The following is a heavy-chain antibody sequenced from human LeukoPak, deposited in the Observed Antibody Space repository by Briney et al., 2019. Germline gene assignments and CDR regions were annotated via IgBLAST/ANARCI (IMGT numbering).Heavy chain of an antibody. J-gene: IGHJ4*02. Sequence: ASVKVSCKASGGTFSSYAISWVRQAAGQGLEWMGRIIPIFGTANYAQKFQGRVTITTDESTSTAYMELSSLRSEDTAAYYCARDRGCGWLPYYFDYWGQGTLVTVSS. CDR3: ARDRGCGWLPYYFDY. D-gene: IGHD6-19*01. CDR1: GGTFSSYA. V-gene: IGHV1-69*05. CDR2: IIPIFGTA.